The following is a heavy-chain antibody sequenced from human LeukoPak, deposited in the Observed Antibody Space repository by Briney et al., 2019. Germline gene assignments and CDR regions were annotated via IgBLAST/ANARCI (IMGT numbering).Heavy chain of an antibody. Sequence: ASVKVSCKASGGTFSSYAISWVRQAPGQGLEWMGGIIPIFGTANYAQKFQGRVTITADESTSTAYMELSSLRSEDTAVYYCARGPGNDILTGYYDANILTYYYYGMDVWGQGTTVTVSS. J-gene: IGHJ6*02. D-gene: IGHD3-9*01. CDR3: ARGPGNDILTGYYDANILTYYYYGMDV. CDR2: IIPIFGTA. V-gene: IGHV1-69*13. CDR1: GGTFSSYA.